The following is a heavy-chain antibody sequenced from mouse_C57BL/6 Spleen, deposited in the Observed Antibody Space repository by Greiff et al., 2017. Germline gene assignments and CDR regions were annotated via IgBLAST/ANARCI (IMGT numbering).Heavy chain of an antibody. CDR3: ARWGYGSSPYYFDY. D-gene: IGHD1-1*01. J-gene: IGHJ2*03. CDR1: GYAFSSSW. CDR2: IYPGDGDT. Sequence: QVQLQQSGPELVKPGASVKISCKASGYAFSSSWMNWVKQRPGKGLEWIGRIYPGDGDTNYNGKFKGKATLTADQASSTAYMQLSSLTSEDSAVYFCARWGYGSSPYYFDYWGKGTRRT. V-gene: IGHV1-82*01.